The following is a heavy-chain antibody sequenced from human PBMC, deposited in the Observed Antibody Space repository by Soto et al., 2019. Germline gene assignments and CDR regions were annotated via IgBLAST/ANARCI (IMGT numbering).Heavy chain of an antibody. D-gene: IGHD3-3*01. CDR3: ANKWGPTISYYGMDV. CDR2: ISVSGGST. CDR1: GFTFSSYA. V-gene: IGHV3-23*01. Sequence: GGSLSLSCAASGFTFSSYAMSWVRQAPGKGLEWVSAISVSGGSTYYADSVKGRFTISRDNSKNTLYLQMNSLRAEDTAVYYCANKWGPTISYYGMDVWGQGTTVTVSS. J-gene: IGHJ6*02.